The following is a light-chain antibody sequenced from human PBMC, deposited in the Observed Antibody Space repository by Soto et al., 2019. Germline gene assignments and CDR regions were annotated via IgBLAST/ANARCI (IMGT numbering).Light chain of an antibody. J-gene: IGKJ1*01. CDR1: QSVSGW. Sequence: QMNQFPSTPSSSVGGTGTVTWRASQSVSGWLAWYQQKPGEAPKLLIYDASALPRGVPSRFSGSGSGTKFTLTIAGLQPDDFATYYCQQYETFSGTFGPGTKVDIK. CDR3: QQYETFSGT. V-gene: IGKV1-5*01. CDR2: DAS.